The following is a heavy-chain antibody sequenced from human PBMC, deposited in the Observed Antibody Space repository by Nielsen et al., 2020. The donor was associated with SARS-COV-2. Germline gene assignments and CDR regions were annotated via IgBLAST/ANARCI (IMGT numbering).Heavy chain of an antibody. CDR3: TRATTLIGVFDDAFDI. J-gene: IGHJ3*02. V-gene: IGHV3-7*05. Sequence: GESLKISCAVSGFTFSGYWMSWVRQAPGKGLEWVASIKQDGNEKNYVDSVKGRFTISRDNAKNSLYLQINSLRAEDTAVYYCTRATTLIGVFDDAFDIWGQGTLVTISS. CDR2: IKQDGNEK. D-gene: IGHD3-3*01. CDR1: GFTFSGYW.